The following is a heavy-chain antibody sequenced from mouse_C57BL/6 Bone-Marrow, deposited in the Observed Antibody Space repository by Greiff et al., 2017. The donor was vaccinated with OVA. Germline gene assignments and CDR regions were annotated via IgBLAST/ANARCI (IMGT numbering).Heavy chain of an antibody. J-gene: IGHJ3*01. Sequence: EVQLQQSGPVLVKPGASVKMSCKASGYTFTDYYMNWVKQSHGKSLEWIGVINPYNGGTSYNQKFKGKATLTVDKSSSTAYMELNSLTSEDSAVYYCAHGYYWCAYWGQGTLVTVSA. D-gene: IGHD2-3*01. CDR2: INPYNGGT. CDR3: AHGYYWCAY. CDR1: GYTFTDYY. V-gene: IGHV1-19*01.